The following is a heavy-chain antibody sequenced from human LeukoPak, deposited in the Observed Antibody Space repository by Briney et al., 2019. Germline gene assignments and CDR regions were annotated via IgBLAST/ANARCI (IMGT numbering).Heavy chain of an antibody. Sequence: GGSLRLSCVASGFTFNNYAMSWIRQAPGRGLEWASSTAGSGISKDYADSVKGRFTISKDKSKNTLYLQMDNLRAEDTGVYFCARLPTFYYDSSGYHYDYWGQGTLVTVSS. V-gene: IGHV3-23*01. J-gene: IGHJ4*02. D-gene: IGHD3-22*01. CDR2: TAGSGISK. CDR1: GFTFNNYA. CDR3: ARLPTFYYDSSGYHYDY.